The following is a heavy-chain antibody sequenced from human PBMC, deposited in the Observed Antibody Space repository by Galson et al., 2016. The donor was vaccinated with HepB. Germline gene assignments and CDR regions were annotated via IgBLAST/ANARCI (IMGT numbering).Heavy chain of an antibody. Sequence: SLRLSCAASGFSFDDYAMHWVRLAPGKGLEWVSGLNWNGAGIAYADSVKGRFTISRDNAKNSLYLQMNSLRAEDTALYYCAKDSYYDSSGPWGFDCWGQGTLVTVSS. CDR2: LNWNGAGI. D-gene: IGHD3-22*01. CDR1: GFSFDDYA. V-gene: IGHV3-9*01. J-gene: IGHJ4*02. CDR3: AKDSYYDSSGPWGFDC.